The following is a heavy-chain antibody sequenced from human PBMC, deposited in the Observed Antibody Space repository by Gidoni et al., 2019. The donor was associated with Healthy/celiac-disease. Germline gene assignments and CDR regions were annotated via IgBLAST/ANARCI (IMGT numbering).Heavy chain of an antibody. CDR3: ATPIDCSSTSCYHWYFDL. CDR2: IIPILGIA. V-gene: IGHV1-69*02. CDR1: RGTFRSYP. J-gene: IGHJ2*01. D-gene: IGHD2-2*01. Sequence: QVQLVQSGAEVKKPGSSVKVSCQASRGTFRSYPISWVRQAPGQGLEWMGGIIPILGIANYAQKFQGRVTITADKSTSTAYMELSSLRSEDTAVYYCATPIDCSSTSCYHWYFDLWGRGTLVTVSS.